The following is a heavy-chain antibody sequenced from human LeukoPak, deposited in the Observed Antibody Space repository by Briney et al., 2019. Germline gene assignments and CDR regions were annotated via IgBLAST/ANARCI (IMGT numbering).Heavy chain of an antibody. CDR3: ARDHDYGPDY. D-gene: IGHD4/OR15-4a*01. V-gene: IGHV1-2*02. J-gene: IGHJ4*02. CDR2: IKPDSGAT. CDR1: GGTFSSYA. Sequence: ASVKVSCKASGGTFSSYAISWVRQAPGQGLEWMGRIKPDSGATNFAQNFQGRVTMTSDTSINTAYMELSSLTSDDTAMYYCARDHDYGPDYWGQGTLVTVSA.